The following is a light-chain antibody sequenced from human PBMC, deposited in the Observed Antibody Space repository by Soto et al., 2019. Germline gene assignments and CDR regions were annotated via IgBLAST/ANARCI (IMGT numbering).Light chain of an antibody. J-gene: IGKJ3*01. CDR1: QSVSSY. V-gene: IGKV3-11*01. CDR2: DAS. Sequence: EIVLTQSPATLSLSPGERATLSCRASQSVSSYLAWYQQKPGQAPRLLIYDASNRATGIPAMFSGSGSGTDFTLTISSLEPEDLAVYYCQQRSNWPIFTFGPGTKVDIK. CDR3: QQRSNWPIFT.